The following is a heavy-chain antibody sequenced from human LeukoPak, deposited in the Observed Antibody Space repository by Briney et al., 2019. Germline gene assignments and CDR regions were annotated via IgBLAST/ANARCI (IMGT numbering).Heavy chain of an antibody. CDR3: ARDHGSAYYRAPRH. Sequence: GASVKVSCKASGYIFTNYYMHWVRQAPGQGLEWIGTINPSGGSTTYAQKFQGRVTMTRDTSTSTVYMELSSLRSEDTAAYYCARDHGSAYYRAPRHWGQGTLVTVSS. CDR2: INPSGGST. J-gene: IGHJ4*02. CDR1: GYIFTNYY. V-gene: IGHV1-46*01. D-gene: IGHD3-10*01.